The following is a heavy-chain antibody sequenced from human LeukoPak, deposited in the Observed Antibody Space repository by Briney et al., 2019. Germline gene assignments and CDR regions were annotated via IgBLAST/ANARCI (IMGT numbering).Heavy chain of an antibody. CDR2: ISSNGGST. CDR3: VQVDIAAAS. Sequence: GGSLRLSCSASGFTFSSYAMHWVRQAPGKGLEYISAISSNGGSTYXADXVKGRFTISRDNSKNTLYLQMSSLRAEDTAVYYCVQVDIAAASWGQGTLVTVSS. V-gene: IGHV3-64D*06. CDR1: GFTFSSYA. J-gene: IGHJ4*02. D-gene: IGHD6-13*01.